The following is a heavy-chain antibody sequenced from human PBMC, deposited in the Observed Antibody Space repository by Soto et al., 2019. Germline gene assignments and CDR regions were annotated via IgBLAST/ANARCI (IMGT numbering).Heavy chain of an antibody. CDR3: TKKGQYHDSSACGRDCYMDV. CDR1: GFSFTTYGVG. Sequence: QITLKKSGPTLVKPTQTLTLTCTFSGFSFTTYGVGVGWIRQAPGKAPEWLALIYWDDQKTFRSSLESRLTITKDTSKDQVVLTITNMDPVDTATYYCTKKGQYHDSSACGRDCYMDVWGKGTTVTVSS. D-gene: IGHD2-2*01. V-gene: IGHV2-5*02. CDR2: IYWDDQK. J-gene: IGHJ6*04.